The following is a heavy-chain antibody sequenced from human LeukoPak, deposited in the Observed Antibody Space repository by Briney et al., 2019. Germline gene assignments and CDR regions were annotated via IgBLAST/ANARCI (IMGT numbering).Heavy chain of an antibody. CDR3: ARDGGAEMVTMLRGAADY. Sequence: ASVKVSCKASGYTFTGYYMHWVRQAPGQGLEWMGWINPNIGSTNYAQKFQGRVTMTRDTSISTAYMELSRLRSDDTAVYYCARDGGAEMVTMLRGAADYWGQGTLVTVSS. CDR2: INPNIGST. V-gene: IGHV1-2*02. D-gene: IGHD5-24*01. J-gene: IGHJ4*02. CDR1: GYTFTGYY.